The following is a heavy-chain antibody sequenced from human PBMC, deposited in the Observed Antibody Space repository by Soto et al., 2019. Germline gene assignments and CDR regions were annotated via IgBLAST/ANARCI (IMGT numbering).Heavy chain of an antibody. D-gene: IGHD3-22*01. CDR3: ARGLFPGGYYDSSGYYSWDYFDY. Sequence: SETLSLTCTVSGGSISSYYWSWIRQPPGKGLEWIGYIYYSGSTNYNPSLKSRVTISVDTSKNQFSLKLSSVTAADTAVYYCARGLFPGGYYDSSGYYSWDYFDYWGQGTLVTVSS. J-gene: IGHJ4*02. CDR1: GGSISSYY. V-gene: IGHV4-59*01. CDR2: IYYSGST.